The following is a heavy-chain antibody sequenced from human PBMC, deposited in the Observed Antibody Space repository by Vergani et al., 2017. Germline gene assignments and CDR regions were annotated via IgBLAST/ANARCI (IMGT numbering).Heavy chain of an antibody. D-gene: IGHD3-22*01. V-gene: IGHV4-30-4*08. CDR3: AREAYYYDSSDYYYVGAFDI. CDR1: GGSISSGDYY. CDR2: IYYSGST. Sequence: QVQLQESGPGLVKPSQTLSLTCTVSGGSISSGDYYWSWIRQPPGKGLEWIGYIYYSGSTYYNPSLKRRVTISVDTSKNQFSLKLSSVTAADTAVYYCAREAYYYDSSDYYYVGAFDIWGQGTMVTVSS. J-gene: IGHJ3*02.